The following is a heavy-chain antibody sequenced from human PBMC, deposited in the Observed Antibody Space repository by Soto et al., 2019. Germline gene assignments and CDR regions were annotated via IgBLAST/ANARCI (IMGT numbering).Heavy chain of an antibody. D-gene: IGHD3-3*01. J-gene: IGHJ4*02. Sequence: GGSLRLSCAASGFTFSIYAMHWVRQAPGKGLEWVAVISYDGSNKYYADSVKGRFTISRDNSKNTLYLQMNSLRAEDTAVYYCARGHYDFWSGYKSSDYWGQGTLVTVSS. CDR1: GFTFSIYA. V-gene: IGHV3-30-3*01. CDR3: ARGHYDFWSGYKSSDY. CDR2: ISYDGSNK.